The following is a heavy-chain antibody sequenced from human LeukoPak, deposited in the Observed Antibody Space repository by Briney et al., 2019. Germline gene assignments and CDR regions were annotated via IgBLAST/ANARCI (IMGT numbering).Heavy chain of an antibody. V-gene: IGHV3-21*01. J-gene: IGHJ4*02. CDR2: ISSSSSYM. CDR3: ARGDGSFDY. CDR1: GFTFISYS. D-gene: IGHD5-24*01. Sequence: GGSVRLSCAASGFTFISYSMNRVRQAPGKGLKWVSSISSSSSYMYYADSVKGRFTISRDNAKNSLYLQMNSLRAEDTAVYYCARGDGSFDYWGQGTLVTVSS.